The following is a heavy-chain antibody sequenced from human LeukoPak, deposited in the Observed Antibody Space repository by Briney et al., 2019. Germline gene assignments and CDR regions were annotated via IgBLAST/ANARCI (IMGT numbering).Heavy chain of an antibody. Sequence: SDTLSLTCTVSGGSISSSSFYWGWLRPPPGEGLEWIGSIPYSGITYYNPSLKSRLTISVDTSKKQFSLKLSSVTAADTAVYYCARLSAYYYDSSVDYWGQGTLVTVSS. V-gene: IGHV4-39*07. CDR2: IPYSGIT. D-gene: IGHD3-22*01. J-gene: IGHJ4*02. CDR3: ARLSAYYYDSSVDY. CDR1: GGSISSSSFY.